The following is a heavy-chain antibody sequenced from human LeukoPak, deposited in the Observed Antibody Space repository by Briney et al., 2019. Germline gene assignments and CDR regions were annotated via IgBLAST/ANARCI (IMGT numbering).Heavy chain of an antibody. D-gene: IGHD3-10*01. V-gene: IGHV3-21*01. CDR2: ITTSATYI. J-gene: IGHJ4*02. CDR3: ARVAKYYYGSETYYFFEH. CDR1: GFTFSNYN. Sequence: GGSLRLSCAASGFTFSNYNMNWVRQAPGKAMEWVSSITTSATYIFYADSVKGRFTISRDNAKNSLYLQMNSLRVEDTAVYYCARVAKYYYGSETYYFFEHWGQGTPVTASS.